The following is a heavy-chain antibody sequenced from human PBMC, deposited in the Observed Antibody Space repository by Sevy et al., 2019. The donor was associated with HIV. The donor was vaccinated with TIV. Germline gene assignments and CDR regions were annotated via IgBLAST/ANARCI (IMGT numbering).Heavy chain of an antibody. CDR3: ARLIGY. CDR1: GFTVSSNY. CDR2: IYSNGNT. J-gene: IGHJ4*02. D-gene: IGHD3-16*01. Sequence: GGSLRISCAASGFTVSSNYMTWVRQAPGKGLEWVSIIYSNGNTYYTDSVKGRFTVSRDNSNNALYLQMNSLKAEDTAVYYCARLIGYWGQGTLVTVSS. V-gene: IGHV3-53*01.